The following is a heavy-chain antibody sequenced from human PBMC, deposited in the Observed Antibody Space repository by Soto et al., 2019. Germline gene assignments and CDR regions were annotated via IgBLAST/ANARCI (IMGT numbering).Heavy chain of an antibody. CDR2: VSYEGTTK. J-gene: IGHJ6*02. D-gene: IGHD6-19*01. V-gene: IGHV3-30*18. CDR3: AKDDREAVAGAVHFYGMDV. Sequence: QVQLVESGGDVVQPGESLRLSCVASGFTFRWFAMLWVRQAPGKGLEWVAAVSYEGTTKTYSDDVKGRFTISRDNSRNPVYLQLNNLRREDTAMYYCAKDDREAVAGAVHFYGMDVWGQGTSVTVSS. CDR1: GFTFRWFA.